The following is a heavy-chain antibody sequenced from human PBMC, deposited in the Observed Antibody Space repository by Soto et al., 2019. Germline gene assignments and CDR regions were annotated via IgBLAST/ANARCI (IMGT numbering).Heavy chain of an antibody. CDR1: GFTFSSYG. CDR2: IWYDGSNK. Sequence: GGSLRLSCAASGFTFSSYGMHWVRQAPGKGLEWVAVIWYDGSNKYYADSVKGRFTISRDNSKNTLYLQMNSLRAEDTAVYYCARQLYGDSYYYYYGMDVWGQGTTVTVSS. V-gene: IGHV3-33*01. J-gene: IGHJ6*02. D-gene: IGHD4-17*01. CDR3: ARQLYGDSYYYYYGMDV.